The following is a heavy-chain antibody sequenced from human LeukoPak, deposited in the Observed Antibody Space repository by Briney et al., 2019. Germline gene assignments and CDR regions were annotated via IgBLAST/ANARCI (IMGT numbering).Heavy chain of an antibody. D-gene: IGHD2-15*01. CDR2: IKQDGSEK. Sequence: GGSLRLSCAASGFTFSSYWMSWVRQAPGKGLEWVANIKQDGSEKYYVDSVKGRFTISRDNAKNSLYLQMNSLRAEDTAVYYCARALGYCSGGSCYSALFDYWGQGTLVTVSS. CDR1: GFTFSSYW. V-gene: IGHV3-7*01. J-gene: IGHJ4*02. CDR3: ARALGYCSGGSCYSALFDY.